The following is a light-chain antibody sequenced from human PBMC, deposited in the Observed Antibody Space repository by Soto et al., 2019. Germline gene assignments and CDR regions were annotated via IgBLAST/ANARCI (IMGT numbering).Light chain of an antibody. V-gene: IGKV3D-15*01. CDR2: GAS. CDR1: QSVSDN. Sequence: ENVLTQSPATLSVSPGERVTLSCRASQSVSDNLAWYQQKPGQAPRLLIYGASIRATDIPARFSGSGSGTEFSLTISSLQSEDFAVYYCQQYNDWPLTFGGGTKVDI. J-gene: IGKJ4*01. CDR3: QQYNDWPLT.